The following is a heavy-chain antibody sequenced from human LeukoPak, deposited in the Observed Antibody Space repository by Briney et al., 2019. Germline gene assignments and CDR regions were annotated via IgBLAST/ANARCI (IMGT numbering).Heavy chain of an antibody. CDR2: MNPNSGNT. Sequence: GASVKVSCKASGYTFTSYDINWVRQATGQGLEWMGWMNPNSGNTGYAQKFQGRVTMTRDTSTSTVYMELSSLRSEDTAVYYCAREGELPTRPFDYWGQGTLVTVSS. J-gene: IGHJ4*02. D-gene: IGHD1-26*01. V-gene: IGHV1-8*01. CDR1: GYTFTSYD. CDR3: AREGELPTRPFDY.